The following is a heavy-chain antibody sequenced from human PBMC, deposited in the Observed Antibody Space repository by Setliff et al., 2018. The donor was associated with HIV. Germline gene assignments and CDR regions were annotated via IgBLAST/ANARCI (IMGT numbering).Heavy chain of an antibody. J-gene: IGHJ4*01. V-gene: IGHV4-34*01. CDR1: GGSFNDYY. Sequence: PSETLSLTCAVYGGSFNDYYWTWIRQPPGKGLEWIGEIDHSGSTKYHASLKSRVTISIDTSKNQNSLKLSSVTAADTAVYYCARGLNYYGSGSYLPLGYWGHGTLVTVSS. CDR2: IDHSGST. CDR3: ARGLNYYGSGSYLPLGY. D-gene: IGHD3-10*01.